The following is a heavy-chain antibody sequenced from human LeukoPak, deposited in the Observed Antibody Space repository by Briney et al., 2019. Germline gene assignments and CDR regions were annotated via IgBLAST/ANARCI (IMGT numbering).Heavy chain of an antibody. V-gene: IGHV4-39*07. J-gene: IGHJ3*02. CDR1: GDSISTTTYY. CDR2: VYYSGTT. Sequence: SETLSLTCTVSGDSISTTTYYWAWIRQPPGQGLEWIGSVYYSGTTYYNPSLKSRVTISLDETSQNQFSLRLSSVTAADTAVYYCARDSTLDWVFPNTFDMWGQGTMVTVSS. D-gene: IGHD3-9*01. CDR3: ARDSTLDWVFPNTFDM.